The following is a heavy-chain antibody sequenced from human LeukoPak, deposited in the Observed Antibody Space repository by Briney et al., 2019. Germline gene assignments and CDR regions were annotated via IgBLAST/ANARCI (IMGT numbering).Heavy chain of an antibody. CDR1: GFTSVAYA. Sequence: GGSLRLSCVGSGFTSVAYALTWARQAQGKGLEWVSGISGGGVTTYYADSVKGRFTISRDNSKNTLYLQVNSLRAEDTAVYYCAKGGKWDVTPFDYWGQGTLVTVSS. CDR2: ISGGGVTT. V-gene: IGHV3-23*01. J-gene: IGHJ4*02. CDR3: AKGGKWDVTPFDY. D-gene: IGHD1-26*01.